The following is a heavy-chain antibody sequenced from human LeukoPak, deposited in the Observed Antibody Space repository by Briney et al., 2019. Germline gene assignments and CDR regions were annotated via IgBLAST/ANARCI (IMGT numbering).Heavy chain of an antibody. D-gene: IGHD6-13*01. CDR2: VNHSGST. CDR1: GGSFSGYY. V-gene: IGHV4-34*01. J-gene: IGHJ6*03. CDR3: ARGEAAAGPMDYMDV. Sequence: SETLSLTCAVYGGSFSGYYWSWIRQPPGKGLEWIGEVNHSGSTNYNPSLKSRVTMSVDPSKNQFSLKLSSVTAADTAVYYCARGEAAAGPMDYMDVWDTGATVTVSS.